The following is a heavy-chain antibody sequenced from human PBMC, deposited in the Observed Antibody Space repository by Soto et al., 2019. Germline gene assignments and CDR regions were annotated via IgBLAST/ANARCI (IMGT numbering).Heavy chain of an antibody. Sequence: VGSLRLSCAASGFTFSSYAMSWVRQAPGKGLEWVSAISGSGGSTYYADSVKGRFTISRDNSKNTLYLQMNSLRAEDTAVYYCAKDLRIVVVVAATPRFVDYWGQGPLVTVSS. D-gene: IGHD2-15*01. V-gene: IGHV3-23*01. CDR1: GFTFSSYA. J-gene: IGHJ4*02. CDR2: ISGSGGST. CDR3: AKDLRIVVVVAATPRFVDY.